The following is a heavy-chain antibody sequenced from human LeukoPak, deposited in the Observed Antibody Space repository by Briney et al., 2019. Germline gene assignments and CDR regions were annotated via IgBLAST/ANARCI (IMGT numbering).Heavy chain of an antibody. V-gene: IGHV3-23*01. Sequence: GGSLRLSCVASGFTFSGYTMSWVRQAPEKGLEWVSAISATADRTYYAESVKGRFTISRDNSRNTLYLQLNSLRAEDTALYYCARDYHDSSGYYYDYWGLGTPVTVSS. CDR3: ARDYHDSSGYYYDY. CDR2: ISATADRT. D-gene: IGHD3-22*01. J-gene: IGHJ4*02. CDR1: GFTFSGYT.